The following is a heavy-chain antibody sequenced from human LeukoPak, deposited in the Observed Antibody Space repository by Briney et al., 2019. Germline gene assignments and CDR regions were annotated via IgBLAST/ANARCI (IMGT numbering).Heavy chain of an antibody. CDR2: ISPSSGSM. CDR3: ARGDWEI. CDR1: GFTFSSYS. D-gene: IGHD1-26*01. V-gene: IGHV3-48*04. J-gene: IGHJ4*02. Sequence: GGSLRLSCAASGFTFSSYSMDWVRQAPGKGLEWVSYISPSSGSMYHADSVQGRVTISRDNAKNSLYLQMSSLRAEDTAVYYCARGDWEIWGQGTLVTVSS.